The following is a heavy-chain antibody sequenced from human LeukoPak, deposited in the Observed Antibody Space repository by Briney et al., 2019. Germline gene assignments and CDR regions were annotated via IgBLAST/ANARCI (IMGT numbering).Heavy chain of an antibody. V-gene: IGHV3-48*01. CDR1: GFTFSSYS. CDR3: ARDYYYYMDV. J-gene: IGHJ6*03. Sequence: GGSLRLSWAASGFTFSSYSINWVRQAPGKGLEWVSYISSSSSTIYYADSVKGRFTISRNNAKNSLYLQMNSLRAEDTAVYYCARDYYYYMDVWGKGTTVTVSS. CDR2: ISSSSSTI.